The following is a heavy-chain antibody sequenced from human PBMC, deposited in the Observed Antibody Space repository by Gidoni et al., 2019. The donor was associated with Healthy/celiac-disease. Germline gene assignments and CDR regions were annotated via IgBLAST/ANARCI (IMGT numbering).Heavy chain of an antibody. V-gene: IGHV3-33*01. D-gene: IGHD3-22*01. CDR1: GFTFSSSG. J-gene: IGHJ6*02. Sequence: QVQLVESGGGVVQPGRSLRLSCAASGFTFSSSGMPWFRQAPGKGLEWVAVIWYDGSNKYYADSVKGRFTISRDNSKNTLYLQMNSLRAEDTAVYYCARDLYYYDSSGHYYYYYGMDVWGQGTTVTVSS. CDR2: IWYDGSNK. CDR3: ARDLYYYDSSGHYYYYYGMDV.